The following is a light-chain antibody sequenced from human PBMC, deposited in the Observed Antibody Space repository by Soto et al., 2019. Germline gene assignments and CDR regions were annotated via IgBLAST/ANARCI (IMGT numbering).Light chain of an antibody. Sequence: EIVLTQSPGTLSLSPGERATLSCRASQSVSSNYLAWYQQKPGQAPRLLIYGASSRATGIPDRFSGSGSGTDFTLTISGLEPEDFVVYYCQQYGTSPWTFGQGTKVEIK. V-gene: IGKV3-20*01. CDR1: QSVSSNY. CDR3: QQYGTSPWT. J-gene: IGKJ1*01. CDR2: GAS.